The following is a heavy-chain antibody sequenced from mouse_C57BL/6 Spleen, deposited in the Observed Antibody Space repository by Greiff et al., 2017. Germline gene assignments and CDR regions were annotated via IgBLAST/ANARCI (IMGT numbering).Heavy chain of an antibody. CDR2: INPNYGST. V-gene: IGHV1-39*01. J-gene: IGHJ2*01. CDR3: ARARDYDAFDY. CDR1: GYSFTDYN. Sequence: VQLQQPGPELVKPGASVKISCKASGYSFTDYNMHWVKQSTGQSLEWIGVINPNYGSTSSNQQFKGKATLTVDQSSSTAYMPLNSLTSEDSAVDDCARARDYDAFDYWGQGTTLTVSS. D-gene: IGHD2-4*01.